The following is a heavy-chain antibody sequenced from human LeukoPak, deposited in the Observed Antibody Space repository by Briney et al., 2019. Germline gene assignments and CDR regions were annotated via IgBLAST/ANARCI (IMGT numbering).Heavy chain of an antibody. CDR2: IYTSGST. Sequence: SGTLSLTCTVSGGSISSYYWSWIRQPPGKGLEWIGYIYTSGSTNYNPSLKSRVTISVDTSKNQFSLKLSSVTAADTAVYYCARRTWSGYHNWFDPWGQGTLVTVSS. J-gene: IGHJ5*02. CDR1: GGSISSYY. V-gene: IGHV4-4*09. CDR3: ARRTWSGYHNWFDP. D-gene: IGHD3-3*01.